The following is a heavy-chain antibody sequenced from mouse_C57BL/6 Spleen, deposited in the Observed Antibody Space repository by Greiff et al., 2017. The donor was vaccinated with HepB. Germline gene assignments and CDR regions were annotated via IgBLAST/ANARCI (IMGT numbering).Heavy chain of an antibody. CDR1: GYTFTSYT. D-gene: IGHD4-1*01. Sequence: VKLVESGAELARPGASVKMSCKASGYTFTSYTMHWVKQRPGQGLEWIGYINPSSGYTKYNQKFKDKATLTADKSSSTAYMQLSSLTSEDSAVYYCARPLGAMDYWGQGTSVTVSS. CDR2: INPSSGYT. J-gene: IGHJ4*01. V-gene: IGHV1-4*01. CDR3: ARPLGAMDY.